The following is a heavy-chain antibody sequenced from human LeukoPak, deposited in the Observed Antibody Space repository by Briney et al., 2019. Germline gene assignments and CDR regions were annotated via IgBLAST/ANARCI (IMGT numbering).Heavy chain of an antibody. CDR1: GFTFSSYA. CDR3: AKPDYDFWSGYPYYFDY. D-gene: IGHD3-3*01. J-gene: IGHJ4*02. CDR2: ISGSGGST. Sequence: GGSLRLSCAASGFTFSSYAMSWVRQAPGKGLEWVSAISGSGGSTYYADSVKGRFTISRDSSKNTLYLQMNSLRAEDTAVYYCAKPDYDFWSGYPYYFDYWGQGTLVTVSS. V-gene: IGHV3-23*01.